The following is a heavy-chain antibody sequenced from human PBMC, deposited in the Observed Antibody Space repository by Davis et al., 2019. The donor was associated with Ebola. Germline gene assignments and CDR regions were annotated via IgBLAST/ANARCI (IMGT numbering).Heavy chain of an antibody. J-gene: IGHJ4*02. CDR2: IHPNRGNA. CDR1: GYTFTGYF. Sequence: ASVKVSCKASGYTFTGYFIHWVRQAPGQGLEWMGIIHPNRGNAIYAQKFQGRVTMTRDTSISTVYMELSSLRYDDTADYYCARGHNYAHEYWGQGTLVTVSS. D-gene: IGHD4-11*01. V-gene: IGHV1-46*01. CDR3: ARGHNYAHEY.